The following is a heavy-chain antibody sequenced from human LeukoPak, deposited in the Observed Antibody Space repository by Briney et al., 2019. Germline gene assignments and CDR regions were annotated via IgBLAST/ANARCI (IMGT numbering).Heavy chain of an antibody. CDR3: AREGSGYYFADY. D-gene: IGHD3-22*01. Sequence: TPSETLSLTGTVSGGSVSSGSYYWSWIRQPPGKGLEWIGYIYYSGSTNYNPSLKSRVTISVYTSKNQFSLKLSSVTAADTAVYYCAREGSGYYFADYWGQGTLVTVSS. CDR2: IYYSGST. J-gene: IGHJ4*02. CDR1: GGSVSSGSYY. V-gene: IGHV4-61*01.